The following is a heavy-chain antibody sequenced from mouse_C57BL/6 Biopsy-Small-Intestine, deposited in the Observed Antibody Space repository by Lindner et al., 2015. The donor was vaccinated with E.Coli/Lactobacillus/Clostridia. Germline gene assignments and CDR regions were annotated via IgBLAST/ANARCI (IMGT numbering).Heavy chain of an antibody. CDR3: THGDREGYYYAMDY. V-gene: IGHV14-4*01. D-gene: IGHD2-14*01. Sequence: EVQLQESGAELVRPGASVKLSCTASGFNIRDDYVHWVKQWPEQGLEWIGWIDPENGDTEYASKFQGKATITADTSSNTAYLQLSSLTSEDTAVYYCTHGDREGYYYAMDYWGQGTSVTVSS. CDR2: IDPENGDT. CDR1: GFNIRDDY. J-gene: IGHJ4*01.